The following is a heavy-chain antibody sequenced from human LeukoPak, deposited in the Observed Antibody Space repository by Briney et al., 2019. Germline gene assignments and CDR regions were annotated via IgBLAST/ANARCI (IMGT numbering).Heavy chain of an antibody. CDR3: ARGGAVVVPAAIRGNDY. Sequence: SETLSLTCAVYGGSFSGYYWSWIRQPPGKGLEWIGEINHSGSTNYNPSLKSRVTISVDTSKNQFSLKLSSVTAADTAVYYCARGGAVVVPAAIRGNDYLGQGTLVTVSS. CDR2: INHSGST. V-gene: IGHV4-34*01. CDR1: GGSFSGYY. D-gene: IGHD2-2*01. J-gene: IGHJ4*02.